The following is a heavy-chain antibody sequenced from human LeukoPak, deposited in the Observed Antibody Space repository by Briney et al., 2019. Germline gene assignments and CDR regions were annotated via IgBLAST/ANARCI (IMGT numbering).Heavy chain of an antibody. CDR2: ILYSGST. Sequence: PSETLSLTCTVSGGSINNYYWSWIRQPPGKGLEYIGYILYSGSTNYNPSLESRVTMSVDTSKNQFSLKLSSVTAADTAVYYCASGQLERHYFDYWGQGTLVTVSS. CDR1: GGSINNYY. V-gene: IGHV4-59*01. D-gene: IGHD1-1*01. CDR3: ASGQLERHYFDY. J-gene: IGHJ4*02.